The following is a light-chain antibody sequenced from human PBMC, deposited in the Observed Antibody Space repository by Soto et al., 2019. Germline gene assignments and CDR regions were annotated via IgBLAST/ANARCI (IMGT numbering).Light chain of an antibody. J-gene: IGKJ1*01. V-gene: IGKV3-15*01. CDR3: QQYNSYPWT. Sequence: EVVMTQSPATVSVSPGEGVTLSCRASQTISNDLAWYQQKPGQAPRLLIYGASTRATGVPARFSGGGSGTEFTLTISSLQSDDFATYYCQQYNSYPWTFGQGTKVEIK. CDR1: QTISND. CDR2: GAS.